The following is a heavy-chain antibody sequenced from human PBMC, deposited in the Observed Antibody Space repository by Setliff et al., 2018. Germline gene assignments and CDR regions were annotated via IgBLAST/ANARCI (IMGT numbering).Heavy chain of an antibody. Sequence: PSETLSLTCSVSGVSINTYYWSWIRQPAGKGLEWIGRIYSGGNTNYNPSLKSRVTMSVDTSKNQFSLKLSSVTAADTAVYYCARKGISALSGAFDMWGQGTMVTV. V-gene: IGHV4-4*07. CDR2: IYSGGNT. D-gene: IGHD1-26*01. CDR1: GVSINTYY. J-gene: IGHJ3*02. CDR3: ARKGISALSGAFDM.